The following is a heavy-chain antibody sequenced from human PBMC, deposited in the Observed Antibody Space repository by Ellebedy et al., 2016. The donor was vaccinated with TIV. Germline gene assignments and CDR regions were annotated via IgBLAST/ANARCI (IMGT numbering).Heavy chain of an antibody. CDR3: ARSTRSGHPYNPYGLDV. Sequence: GESLKISCLVSGFTPSYYCMTWVRQAPGKGLEWVANINEDESDTKYLDSVKGRFTISRDNAKASVFLQMSSLGVEDTAVYYCARSTRSGHPYNPYGLDVWGQGTTVTV. D-gene: IGHD6-19*01. J-gene: IGHJ6*02. CDR1: GFTPSYYC. CDR2: INEDESDT. V-gene: IGHV3-7*03.